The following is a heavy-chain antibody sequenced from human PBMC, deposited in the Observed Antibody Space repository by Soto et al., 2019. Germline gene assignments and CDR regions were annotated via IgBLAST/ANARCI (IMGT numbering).Heavy chain of an antibody. Sequence: PSETLSLTCAVSGYSISSGYYWGWIRQPPGKGLEWIGSIYHSGSTYYNPSLKSRVTISVDTSKNQFSLKLSSVTAADTAVYYCARWPVGAIDYWGQGTLVTVSS. J-gene: IGHJ4*02. CDR1: GYSISSGYY. V-gene: IGHV4-38-2*01. CDR2: IYHSGST. D-gene: IGHD1-26*01. CDR3: ARWPVGAIDY.